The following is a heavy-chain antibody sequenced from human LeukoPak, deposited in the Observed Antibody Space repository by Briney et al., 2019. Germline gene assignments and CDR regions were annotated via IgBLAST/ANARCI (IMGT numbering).Heavy chain of an antibody. CDR3: AKGRVDYYGSGSYHTPFDY. D-gene: IGHD3-10*01. V-gene: IGHV3-23*01. J-gene: IGHJ4*02. CDR2: ISGSGGST. Sequence: GGSLRLSCAASGFTFSSYAMNWVRQAPGKGPEWVSAISGSGGSTSYADPVKGRFTISRDNSKNTLYLQMNSLRAEDTAVYYCAKGRVDYYGSGSYHTPFDYWGQGTLVPVSS. CDR1: GFTFSSYA.